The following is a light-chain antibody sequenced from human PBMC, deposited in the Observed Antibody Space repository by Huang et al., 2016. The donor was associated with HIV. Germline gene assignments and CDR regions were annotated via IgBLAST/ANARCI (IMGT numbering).Light chain of an antibody. CDR1: QSLVHSDGNTY. J-gene: IGKJ2*01. V-gene: IGKV2-30*02. Sequence: DVVMTQSPLSLPVTLGQPASISCMSSQSLVHSDGNTYLNWYPQRPGQSPRRLIYKVSNRDSGVPDRFSGSGSGTDFTLEISRVEAEDVGIFYCMQGTHWLYTFGQGTKLDIK. CDR3: MQGTHWLYT. CDR2: KVS.